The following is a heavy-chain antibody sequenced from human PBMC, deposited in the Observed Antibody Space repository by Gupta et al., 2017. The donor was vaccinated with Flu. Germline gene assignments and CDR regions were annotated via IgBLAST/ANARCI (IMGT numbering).Heavy chain of an antibody. CDR1: VGTFSSG. D-gene: IGHD4-17*01. Sequence: QVQLVQSGPEVKKPGSSVKVSCTASVGTFSSGFSWVRQAPGQGLEWVGGFIPVFGTTKYAQNFQGRVIISADRSTNTVYMEVRTPRSEDTAVYYCATLPGDFSNWFHTWGQGTLVSVSS. V-gene: IGHV1-69*06. J-gene: IGHJ5*02. CDR2: FIPVFGTT. CDR3: ATLPGDFSNWFHT.